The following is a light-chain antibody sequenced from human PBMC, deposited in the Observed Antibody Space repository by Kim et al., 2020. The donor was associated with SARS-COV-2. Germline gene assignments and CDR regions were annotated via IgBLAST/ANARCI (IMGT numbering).Light chain of an antibody. J-gene: IGLJ3*02. V-gene: IGLV4-69*01. Sequence: SVKLTSSLSSGHSSYAIAWHQQQPEKGPRYLMKLNSDGSHSKGDGIPDRFSGSSSGAERYLTISSLQSEDEADYYCQTWGTGIHVFGGGTQLTVL. CDR3: QTWGTGIHV. CDR2: LNSDGSH. CDR1: SGHSSYA.